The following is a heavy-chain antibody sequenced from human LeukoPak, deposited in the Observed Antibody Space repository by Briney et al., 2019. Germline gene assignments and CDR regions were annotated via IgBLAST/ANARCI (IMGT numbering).Heavy chain of an antibody. J-gene: IGHJ3*02. Sequence: GGSLRLSCAASGFTFSSYAMSWVRQAPGKGLEWVSAISGSGGSTYYADSVKGRFTISRDNSKNTLYLQMNSLRAEDTAVYYCAKGTYYDFWSGYYTEHKLDAFDIWGQGTMVTVSS. V-gene: IGHV3-23*01. CDR1: GFTFSSYA. CDR3: AKGTYYDFWSGYYTEHKLDAFDI. D-gene: IGHD3-3*01. CDR2: ISGSGGST.